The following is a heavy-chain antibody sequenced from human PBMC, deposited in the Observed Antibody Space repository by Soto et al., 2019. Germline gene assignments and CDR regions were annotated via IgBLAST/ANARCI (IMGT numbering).Heavy chain of an antibody. CDR2: IYWDDDK. D-gene: IGHD3-10*01. Sequence: QITLKESGPTLVKPTQTLTLTCTFSGFSLTTRGVGVGWIRQPPGKALECLALIYWDDDKRYSPSLQSRLSTXKXTXXNQVVLTMTNVDPVDTATYYCEHLPHYYQSAWFDPWGQGTLVSVSS. CDR3: EHLPHYYQSAWFDP. V-gene: IGHV2-5*02. J-gene: IGHJ5*02. CDR1: GFSLTTRGVG.